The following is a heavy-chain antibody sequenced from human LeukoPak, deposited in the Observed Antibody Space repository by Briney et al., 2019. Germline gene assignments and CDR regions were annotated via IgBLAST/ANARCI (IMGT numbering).Heavy chain of an antibody. V-gene: IGHV4-39*07. Sequence: SETLSLTCTVSGGSISSSSYYWGWIRQPPGKGLEWIGSIYYSGSTYYNPSLKSRVTISVDTSKNQFSLKLSSVTAADTAVYYCARDYYDILTGPNWFDPWGQGTLVTVSS. CDR2: IYYSGST. J-gene: IGHJ5*02. CDR3: ARDYYDILTGPNWFDP. D-gene: IGHD3-9*01. CDR1: GGSISSSSYY.